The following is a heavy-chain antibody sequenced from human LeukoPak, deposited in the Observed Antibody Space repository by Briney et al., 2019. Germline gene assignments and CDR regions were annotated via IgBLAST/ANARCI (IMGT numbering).Heavy chain of an antibody. Sequence: ASETLSLTCGVSGCSISDSNWGTLFPPPPREGLEWIGEVNLQGSTNYNPSLKSRVAISVDKSENHISLKLTSVTAADTAVYYCAREGGPYRPLDYSGQGTLVTVSS. CDR1: GCSISDSNW. V-gene: IGHV4-4*02. CDR2: VNLQGST. CDR3: AREGGPYRPLDY. J-gene: IGHJ4*02.